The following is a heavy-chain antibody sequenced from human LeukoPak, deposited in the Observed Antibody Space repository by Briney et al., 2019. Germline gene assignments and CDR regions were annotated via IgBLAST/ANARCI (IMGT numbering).Heavy chain of an antibody. Sequence: TGGSLRLSCAASGFTFDDYSMNWVRQAPGKGLEWVSSISSSSSYIYYTDSVKGRFTISRDNAKKSLYLQMNSLRAEDTAVYYCARVGGITLALAPSPFPDYNYYYMDVWGKGTTVTVSS. D-gene: IGHD3-10*01. CDR1: GFTFDDYS. V-gene: IGHV3-21*01. CDR3: ARVGGITLALAPSPFPDYNYYYMDV. CDR2: ISSSSSYI. J-gene: IGHJ6*03.